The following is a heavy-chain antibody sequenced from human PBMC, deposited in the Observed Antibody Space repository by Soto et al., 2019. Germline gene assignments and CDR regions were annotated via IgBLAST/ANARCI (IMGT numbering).Heavy chain of an antibody. CDR2: IKSKTDGGTT. J-gene: IGHJ6*02. D-gene: IGHD1-26*01. CDR1: GFTFSNAW. V-gene: IGHV3-15*01. Sequence: EVQLVESGGGLVKPGGSLRLSCAASGFTFSNAWMSWVRQAPGKGLEWVGRIKSKTDGGTTDYAAPVKGRFTISRDDSKNTLYLQMNSLKTEDTAVYYCTTDAGSYIHYYYGMDVWGQGTTVTVSS. CDR3: TTDAGSYIHYYYGMDV.